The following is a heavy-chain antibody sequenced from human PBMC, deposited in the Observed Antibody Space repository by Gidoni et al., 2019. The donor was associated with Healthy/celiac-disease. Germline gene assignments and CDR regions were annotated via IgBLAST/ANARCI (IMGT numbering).Heavy chain of an antibody. CDR3: AKDHSYYYYYYMDV. CDR1: GFTFDDYA. CDR2: ISWNSGSI. J-gene: IGHJ6*03. V-gene: IGHV3-9*01. Sequence: EVQLVESGGGLVQPGRSLRLSCAASGFTFDDYAMHWVRQGPGKGLEWVSGISWNSGSIGYADSVKGRFTISRDNAKNSLYLQMNSLRAEDTALYYCAKDHSYYYYYYMDVWGKGTTVTVSS.